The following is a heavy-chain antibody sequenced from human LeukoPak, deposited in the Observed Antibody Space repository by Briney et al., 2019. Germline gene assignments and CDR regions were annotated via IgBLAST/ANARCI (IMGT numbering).Heavy chain of an antibody. J-gene: IGHJ3*02. V-gene: IGHV1-2*02. D-gene: IGHD6-6*01. CDR1: GYTFTGYY. CDR3: ARDTSRVWAPLAARRVLDAFDI. Sequence: ASVKVSCKASGYTFTGYYMHWVRQAPGQGLEWMGWINPNSGGTNYAQKFQGRVTMTRDTSISTAYMELSRLRSDDTAVYYCARDTSRVWAPLAARRVLDAFDIWGQGTMVTVSS. CDR2: INPNSGGT.